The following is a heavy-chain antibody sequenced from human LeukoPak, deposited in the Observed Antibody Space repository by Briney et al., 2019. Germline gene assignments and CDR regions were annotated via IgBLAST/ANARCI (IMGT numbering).Heavy chain of an antibody. J-gene: IGHJ3*02. CDR3: AREGGADAFDI. Sequence: SETLSLTCTVSGGAISSGGYYWSWIRQHPGKGLEWIGYIYYSGSTYYNPSLKSRVTISVDTSKNQFSLKLSSVTAADTAVYYCAREGGADAFDIWGQGTMVTVSS. CDR1: GGAISSGGYY. CDR2: IYYSGST. D-gene: IGHD4-17*01. V-gene: IGHV4-31*03.